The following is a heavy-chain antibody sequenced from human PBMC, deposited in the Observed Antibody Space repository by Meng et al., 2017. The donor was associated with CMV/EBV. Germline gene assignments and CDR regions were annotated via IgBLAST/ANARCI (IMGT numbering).Heavy chain of an antibody. CDR3: ARGPGVVVPAATDY. CDR2: ISAYNGNT. D-gene: IGHD2-2*01. CDR1: GYTFTSYD. Sequence: ASVKVSCKAPGYTFTSYDISWVRQAPGQGLEWMGWISAYNGNTNYAQKLQGRVTMTTDTSTSTAYMELRSLRSDDTAVYYCARGPGVVVPAATDYWGQGTLVTVSS. V-gene: IGHV1-18*01. J-gene: IGHJ4*02.